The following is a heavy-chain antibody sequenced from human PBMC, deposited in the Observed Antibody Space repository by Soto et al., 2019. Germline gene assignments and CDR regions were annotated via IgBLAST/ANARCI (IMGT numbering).Heavy chain of an antibody. J-gene: IGHJ4*02. CDR1: GYTFTGYY. Sequence: GASVKVSCKASGYTFTGYYMHWVRQAPGQGHEWMGWINPNSGGTNYAQKFQGWVTMTRDTSISTAYMELSRLRSDDTAVYYCARAEKTGMFDYWGQGTLVTVSS. D-gene: IGHD1-1*01. V-gene: IGHV1-2*04. CDR2: INPNSGGT. CDR3: ARAEKTGMFDY.